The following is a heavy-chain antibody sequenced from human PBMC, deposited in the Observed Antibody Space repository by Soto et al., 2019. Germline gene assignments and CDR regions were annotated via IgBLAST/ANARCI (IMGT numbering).Heavy chain of an antibody. CDR1: GVSLTGYH. Sequence: QVHLQESGPGLVKPSETLSLTCNVSGVSLTGYHWNCIRQPPGKTLEWIGFVYYSGSVSYNTSLKGRASISVDRSKNQFSLRLTSVTAADTAVYYCARRLNLGSFDHWGQGTLVTVSS. CDR3: ARRLNLGSFDH. CDR2: VYYSGSV. J-gene: IGHJ5*02. D-gene: IGHD3-10*01. V-gene: IGHV4-59*01.